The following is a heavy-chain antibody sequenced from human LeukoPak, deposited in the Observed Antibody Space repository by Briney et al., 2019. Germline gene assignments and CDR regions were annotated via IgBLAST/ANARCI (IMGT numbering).Heavy chain of an antibody. Sequence: PGGSLRLSRAASGFTFSSYWMHWVRQAPGKGLVWVSRINIDGSSTIYADSVKGRFTISRDNAKNTLYLQMNSLRAEDTAIYYCARAENHWGQGTLVTVSS. V-gene: IGHV3-74*01. CDR3: ARAENH. CDR2: INIDGSST. CDR1: GFTFSSYW. D-gene: IGHD2/OR15-2a*01. J-gene: IGHJ1*01.